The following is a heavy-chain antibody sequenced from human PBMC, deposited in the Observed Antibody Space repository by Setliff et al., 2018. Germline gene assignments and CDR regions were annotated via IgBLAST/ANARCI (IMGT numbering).Heavy chain of an antibody. Sequence: SETLSLTCTVSGGSITSGSYAWSWIRQPAGQGLEWIGHFYTGGSPNYNPSLKSRVTISVDTSKNQFSLNLSSVTAADTAVYYCARDRGVGAWGSPQFDYWGQGTLVTVSS. D-gene: IGHD1-26*01. J-gene: IGHJ4*02. CDR1: GGSITSGSYA. V-gene: IGHV4-61*09. CDR3: ARDRGVGAWGSPQFDY. CDR2: FYTGGSP.